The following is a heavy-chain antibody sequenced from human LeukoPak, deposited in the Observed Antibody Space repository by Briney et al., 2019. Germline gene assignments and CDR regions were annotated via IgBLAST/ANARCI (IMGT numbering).Heavy chain of an antibody. CDR3: ARGSYDSLDY. J-gene: IGHJ4*02. V-gene: IGHV4-59*01. Sequence: SETLSLTCTVSGGSISSYYWSWIRQPPGKGLEWIGYIYYSGSTNYNPSLKSRVTISVDTSKNQFSLKLSSVTAADTAVYYCARGSYDSLDYWDQGTLVTVSS. CDR2: IYYSGST. CDR1: GGSISSYY. D-gene: IGHD3-10*01.